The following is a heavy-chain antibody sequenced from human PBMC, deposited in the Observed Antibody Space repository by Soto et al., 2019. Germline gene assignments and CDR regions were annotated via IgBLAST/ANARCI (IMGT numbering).Heavy chain of an antibody. CDR3: AKDQASGQGSFDS. CDR1: GFTFSSYG. V-gene: IGHV3-30*18. J-gene: IGHJ4*02. Sequence: GGSLRLSCAASGFTFSSYGMHWVRQAPGKGLEWVAVISYDGSNKYYADSVKGRFTISRDNSKNTLFLQMNSLRADDTAVYYCAKDQASGQGSFDSWGQGTLVTVPS. CDR2: ISYDGSNK.